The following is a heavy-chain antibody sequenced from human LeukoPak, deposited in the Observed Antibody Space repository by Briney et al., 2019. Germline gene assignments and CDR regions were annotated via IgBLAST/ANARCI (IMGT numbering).Heavy chain of an antibody. V-gene: IGHV3-7*03. CDR3: GGGGGLDV. CDR1: GFTFSSYW. J-gene: IGHJ6*02. Sequence: PGGSLRLSCAASGFTFSSYWMNWARQAPWKGLEWVASINHNGNVNYYVDSVKGRFTISRDNAKNSLYLQMSNLRAEDTAVYFWGGGGGLDVWGQGATVTV. D-gene: IGHD3-16*01. CDR2: INHNGNVN.